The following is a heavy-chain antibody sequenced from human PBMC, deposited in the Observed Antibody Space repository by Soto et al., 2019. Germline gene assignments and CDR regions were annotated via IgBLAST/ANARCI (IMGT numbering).Heavy chain of an antibody. V-gene: IGHV3-48*01. CDR3: ARDSDDSSGYYLLGVYYVDY. Sequence: EVQLVESGGGLVQPGGSLRLSCAASGFTFSSYSMNWVRQAPGKGLEWVSYISSSSSTIYYADSVKGRFTSSRDNAKNSLYLQMNSLRAEDTAVYYCARDSDDSSGYYLLGVYYVDYWGQGTLVTVSS. J-gene: IGHJ4*02. CDR1: GFTFSSYS. CDR2: ISSSSSTI. D-gene: IGHD3-22*01.